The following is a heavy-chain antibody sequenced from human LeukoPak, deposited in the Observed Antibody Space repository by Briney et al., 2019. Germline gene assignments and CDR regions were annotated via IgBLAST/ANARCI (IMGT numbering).Heavy chain of an antibody. V-gene: IGHV4-34*01. Sequence: SETLSLTCAVYGGSFSGYYWSRIRQPPEEGLEWIGEINHGGATNYNPSLKSRVTISVDTSKSHLKSRVTISVDTSKNQFSLKLSSVTAADTAVYYCARPMVRGVIDPFDYWGQGTLVTVSS. D-gene: IGHD3-10*01. CDR3: ARPMVRGVIDPFDY. CDR2: INHGGAT. J-gene: IGHJ4*02. CDR1: GGSFSGYY.